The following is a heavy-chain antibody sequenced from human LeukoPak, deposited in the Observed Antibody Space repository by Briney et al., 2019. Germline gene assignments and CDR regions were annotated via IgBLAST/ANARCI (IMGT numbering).Heavy chain of an antibody. CDR2: ISAYNGNT. V-gene: IGHV1-18*01. CDR3: AVTRRITMVRGVTLHINWFDP. J-gene: IGHJ5*02. Sequence: GASVKVSCKASGYTFTSYGISWVRQAPGQGLEWMGWISAYNGNTNYAQKLQGRVTMTTDTSTSTAYMELRSLRSDDTAVYYCAVTRRITMVRGVTLHINWFDPWGQGTLVTVSS. CDR1: GYTFTSYG. D-gene: IGHD3-10*01.